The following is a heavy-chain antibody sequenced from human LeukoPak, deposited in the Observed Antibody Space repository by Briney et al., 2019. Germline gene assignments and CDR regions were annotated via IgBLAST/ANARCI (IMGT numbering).Heavy chain of an antibody. Sequence: SETLSLTCTVSGDSISSGDYYWSWIRQPAGKGLEWFGRISSSGSTNYNPSLKSRVTISVDTSKNQFSLKLSSVTAADTAVYFCARGPYSYDSSGAFDIWGQGTMVTVSS. CDR1: GDSISSGDYY. J-gene: IGHJ3*02. CDR2: ISSSGST. D-gene: IGHD3-22*01. V-gene: IGHV4-61*02. CDR3: ARGPYSYDSSGAFDI.